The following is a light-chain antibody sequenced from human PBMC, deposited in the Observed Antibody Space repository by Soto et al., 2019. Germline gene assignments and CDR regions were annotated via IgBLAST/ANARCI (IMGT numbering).Light chain of an antibody. J-gene: IGLJ2*01. CDR2: DGS. CDR1: NIGTKS. Sequence: SYELTQPPSVSVAPGQTARITCGGTNIGTKSVHWYQHQPGQAPVLVVYDGSDRPSGIPERFSGSNFGNTATLTISRVQAGDEADYYCQMWDSSSDHVVFGGGTKLTVL. V-gene: IGLV3-21*02. CDR3: QMWDSSSDHVV.